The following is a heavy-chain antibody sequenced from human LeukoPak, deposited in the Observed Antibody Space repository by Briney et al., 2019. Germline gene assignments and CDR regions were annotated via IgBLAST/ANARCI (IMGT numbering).Heavy chain of an antibody. CDR1: GGSIRSYY. CDR3: ARGTYYYDSSGYSYYDYYYMDV. CDR2: LYPSGST. J-gene: IGHJ6*03. Sequence: SETLSLTCTVSGGSIRSYYWSWIRQPAGEGLEWIGRLYPSGSTNYNPSLKSRVTISVDTSKNQFSLKLSSVTAADTAVYYCARGTYYYDSSGYSYYDYYYMDVWGKGTTVTISS. D-gene: IGHD3-22*01. V-gene: IGHV4-4*07.